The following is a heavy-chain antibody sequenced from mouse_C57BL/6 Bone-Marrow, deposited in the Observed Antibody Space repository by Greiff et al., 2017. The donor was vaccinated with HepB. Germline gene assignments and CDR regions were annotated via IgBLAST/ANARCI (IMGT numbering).Heavy chain of an antibody. J-gene: IGHJ3*01. D-gene: IGHD2-1*01. Sequence: EVKLMESGGGLVKPGGSLKLSCAASGFTFSSYAMSWVRQTPEKRLEWVATISDGGSYTYYPDNVKGRFTISRDNAKNNLYLQMSHLKSEDTAMYYCARDYGNYPIFAYWGQGTLVTVSA. CDR2: ISDGGSYT. V-gene: IGHV5-4*01. CDR3: ARDYGNYPIFAY. CDR1: GFTFSSYA.